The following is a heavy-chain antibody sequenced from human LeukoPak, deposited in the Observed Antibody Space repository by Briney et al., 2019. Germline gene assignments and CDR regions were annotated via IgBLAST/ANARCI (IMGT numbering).Heavy chain of an antibody. Sequence: GGSLRLSCAASGFTVSSNYMSWVRQAPGKGLEWVSVIYSGGSTYYADSVKGRFTVSRDISKSTLYLQMNRLRAEDTAVYFCTYGDYPLTYWGQGTLVTVSS. CDR2: IYSGGST. CDR3: TYGDYPLTY. D-gene: IGHD4-17*01. J-gene: IGHJ4*02. CDR1: GFTVSSNY. V-gene: IGHV3-66*01.